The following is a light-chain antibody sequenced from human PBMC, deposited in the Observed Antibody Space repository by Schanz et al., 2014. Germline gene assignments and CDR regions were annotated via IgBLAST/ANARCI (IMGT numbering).Light chain of an antibody. CDR3: SSYAGSINWV. J-gene: IGLJ3*02. CDR1: SSDVGGYNY. Sequence: QSALTQPPSASGSLGQSVTISCTGTSSDVGGYNYVSWYQQHPGKAPKLMIYEVTKRPSGVPDRFSGFKSDNTASLTVSGLQAEDEADYYCSSYAGSINWVFGGGTKLTVL. V-gene: IGLV2-8*01. CDR2: EVT.